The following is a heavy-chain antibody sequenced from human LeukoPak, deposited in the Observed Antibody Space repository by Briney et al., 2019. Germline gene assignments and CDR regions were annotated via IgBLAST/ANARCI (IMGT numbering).Heavy chain of an antibody. CDR1: GGSFSVCY. CDR2: INHVGST. Sequence: PSETLSLTCAVYGGSFSVCYWSWIRQPPGKGLGCIGEINHVGSTNYNPSPKSRVTISVDTSKNQFSLKLSSVPAADTAVYYCARGRRRFDYWGQGTLVTVSS. CDR3: ARGRRRFDY. V-gene: IGHV4-34*01. J-gene: IGHJ4*02.